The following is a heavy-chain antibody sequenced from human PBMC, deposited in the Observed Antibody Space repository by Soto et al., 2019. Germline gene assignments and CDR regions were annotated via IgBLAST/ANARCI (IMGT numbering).Heavy chain of an antibody. CDR2: ISGGGGNT. CDR3: AKERLGRGADY. CDR1: GFTFSNYA. J-gene: IGHJ4*02. Sequence: EVQLLESGGGLVQPGGSLRLSCAASGFTFSNYAMSWVRQTPGKGLEWVSTISGGGGNTYYPDSVKGRFTISRDNSEDTVYLQMNSLRAEDTAIYYCAKERLGRGADYWGQGALVTVTS. V-gene: IGHV3-23*01.